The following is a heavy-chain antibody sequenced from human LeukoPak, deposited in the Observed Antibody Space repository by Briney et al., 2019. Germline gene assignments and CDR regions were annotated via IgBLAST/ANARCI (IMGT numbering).Heavy chain of an antibody. D-gene: IGHD3-16*01. CDR1: GFTFSSYS. Sequence: GRCLRLSCAASGFTFSSYSINWVSQAPGRGLEWVSYISSSSSTIYYAGAVKGRFTISRDNAKNSLYLQMNSLKDEDTAVYYCARDYAWAFDYWGQGTLVTVSS. CDR3: ARDYAWAFDY. CDR2: ISSSSSTI. J-gene: IGHJ4*02. V-gene: IGHV3-48*02.